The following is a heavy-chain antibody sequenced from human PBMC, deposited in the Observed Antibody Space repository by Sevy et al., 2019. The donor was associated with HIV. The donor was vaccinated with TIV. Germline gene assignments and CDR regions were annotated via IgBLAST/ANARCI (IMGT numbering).Heavy chain of an antibody. CDR1: GFTFSSYG. J-gene: IGHJ4*02. D-gene: IGHD3-10*01. CDR3: ARDNLPPVMVTMVRGALSYYFDY. Sequence: GGSLRLSCAASGFTFSSYGMHWVRQAPGRGLEWVAVIWYDGINKYYADSVKGRFTISRDNSKNTLYLQMNSLRAEDRAVYYCARDNLPPVMVTMVRGALSYYFDYWGQGTLVTVSS. V-gene: IGHV3-33*01. CDR2: IWYDGINK.